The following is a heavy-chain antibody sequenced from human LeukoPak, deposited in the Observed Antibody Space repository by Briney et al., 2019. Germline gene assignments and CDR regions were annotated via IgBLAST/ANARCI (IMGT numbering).Heavy chain of an antibody. Sequence: GGSLRLSCAASGFTFNTYSMNSARQAPRKGLEWVSSIDSSGGYTFYADSVKGRFIISRDNAKNSLYLQMNSLRVEDTAVYYCARDPYYYDGDAFDIWGQGTMVTVSS. CDR2: IDSSGGYT. J-gene: IGHJ3*02. CDR1: GFTFNTYS. V-gene: IGHV3-21*06. D-gene: IGHD3-22*01. CDR3: ARDPYYYDGDAFDI.